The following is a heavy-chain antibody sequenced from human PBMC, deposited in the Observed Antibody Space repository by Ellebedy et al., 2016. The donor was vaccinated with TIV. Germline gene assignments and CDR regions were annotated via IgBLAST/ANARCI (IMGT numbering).Heavy chain of an antibody. CDR1: GFSFSSYG. D-gene: IGHD2-2*01. CDR3: ARDTCSSSCPGYYYYYGMDV. J-gene: IGHJ6*02. V-gene: IGHV3-30*03. CDR2: ISDDGSNK. Sequence: GESLKISCAASGFSFSSYGMHWVRQAPGKGLEWVAVISDDGSNKNYADYVKGRFSISRDTSKNTLYLQMNSLRAGDTAVYYCARDTCSSSCPGYYYYYGMDVWGQGTTVTVSS.